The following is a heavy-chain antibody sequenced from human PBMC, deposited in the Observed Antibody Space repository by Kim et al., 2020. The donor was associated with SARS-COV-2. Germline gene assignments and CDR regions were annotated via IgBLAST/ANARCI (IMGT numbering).Heavy chain of an antibody. CDR1: GFTFSSYG. D-gene: IGHD6-19*01. CDR2: IWYDGSNK. V-gene: IGHV3-33*01. Sequence: GGSLRLSCAASGFTFSSYGMHWVRQAPGKGLEWVAVIWYDGSNKYYADSVKGRFTISRDNSKNTLYLQMNSLRAEDTAVYYCARDGAAVVAGTPPGYWGQGTLVTVSS. CDR3: ARDGAAVVAGTPPGY. J-gene: IGHJ4*02.